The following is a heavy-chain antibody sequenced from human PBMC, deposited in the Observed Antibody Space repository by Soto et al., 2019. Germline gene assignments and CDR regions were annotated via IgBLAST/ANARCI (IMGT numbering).Heavy chain of an antibody. Sequence: PSDTLSLSCTVSGGSISSFTYSWCWIRQSPGKGLEWIGTVYYNENTYYNPSLKGRVTISVDTAKNQFSLNLRSVTAADTAIYFCARRERYYGSPGWFDPWGQGTLVTVSS. CDR1: GGSISSFTYS. V-gene: IGHV4-39*01. D-gene: IGHD3-10*01. CDR3: ARRERYYGSPGWFDP. J-gene: IGHJ5*02. CDR2: VYYNENT.